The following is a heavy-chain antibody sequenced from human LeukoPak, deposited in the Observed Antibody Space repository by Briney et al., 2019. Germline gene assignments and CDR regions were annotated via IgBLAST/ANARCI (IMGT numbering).Heavy chain of an antibody. CDR1: GFTFSSYG. D-gene: IGHD5-18*01. CDR3: AKDRRGYSYGYAFDY. Sequence: QSGGSLRLSCAASGFTFSSYGMHWVRQAPGKGLEWVAVISYDGSNKYYADSVKGRFTISRVNSKNTLYLQMNSLRAEDTAVYYCAKDRRGYSYGYAFDYWGQGTLVTVSS. J-gene: IGHJ4*02. V-gene: IGHV3-30*18. CDR2: ISYDGSNK.